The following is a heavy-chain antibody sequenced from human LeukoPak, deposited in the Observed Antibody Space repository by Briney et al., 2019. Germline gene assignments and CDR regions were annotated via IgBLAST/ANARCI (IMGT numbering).Heavy chain of an antibody. D-gene: IGHD3-10*01. CDR1: GFTFNDYG. Sequence: GGSLRLSCAASGFTFNDYGMTWVRQAPGKGLEWVSGLNWNGDITRYADSVKGRFTISSDNAKNSVYLQMDSLSAEDTAFYYCARGYGAGNYRRPFYGMDVWGQGTTVTVSS. CDR3: ARGYGAGNYRRPFYGMDV. V-gene: IGHV3-20*04. J-gene: IGHJ6*02. CDR2: LNWNGDIT.